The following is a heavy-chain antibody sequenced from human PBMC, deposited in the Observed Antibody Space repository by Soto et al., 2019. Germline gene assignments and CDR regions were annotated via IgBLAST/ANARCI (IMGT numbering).Heavy chain of an antibody. CDR3: ARASVSGYLHWFDP. D-gene: IGHD3-3*01. J-gene: IGHJ5*02. CDR1: GGTFSSYA. V-gene: IGHV1-69*13. Sequence: SVKVSCKASGGTFSSYAISWLRQAPGQGLEWMGGFIPIFGTANYAQKFQGRVTITADESTSTAYMELSGLRSEDTAAYYCARASVSGYLHWFDPWGQGTLVTVSS. CDR2: FIPIFGTA.